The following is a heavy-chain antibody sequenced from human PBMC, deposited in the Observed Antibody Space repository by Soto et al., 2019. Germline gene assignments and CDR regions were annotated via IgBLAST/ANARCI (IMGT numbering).Heavy chain of an antibody. J-gene: IGHJ4*02. D-gene: IGHD6-13*01. CDR1: GGSFSGYY. CDR3: ARTYSSSWSPFDY. V-gene: IGHV4-34*01. Sequence: QVQLQQWGAGLLKPSETLSLTCAVYGGSFSGYYWSWIRQPPGKGLEWIGEINQSGGTNYNPSLKGLVTISVDTSKNQFSLKLSSVTAADTAVYYCARTYSSSWSPFDYWGQGTLVTVSS. CDR2: INQSGGT.